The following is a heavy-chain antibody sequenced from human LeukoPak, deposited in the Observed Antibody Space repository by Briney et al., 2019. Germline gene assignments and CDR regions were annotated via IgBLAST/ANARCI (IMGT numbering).Heavy chain of an antibody. CDR2: INPNSGGT. J-gene: IGHJ4*02. V-gene: IGHV1-2*02. CDR3: ARGYCDTNDCPPGAY. CDR1: GGTFSSYA. D-gene: IGHD3-9*01. Sequence: ASVKVSCKASGGTFSSYAISWVRQAPGQGLEWMGWINPNSGGTNYAQKFQGRVTLTRDTSISTVYMELTGLTSDDTAVYYCARGYCDTNDCPPGAYWGQGALVAVSS.